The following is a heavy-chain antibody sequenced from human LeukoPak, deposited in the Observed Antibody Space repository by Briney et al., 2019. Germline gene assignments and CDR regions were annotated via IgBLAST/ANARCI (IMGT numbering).Heavy chain of an antibody. V-gene: IGHV1-69*05. Sequence: SVKVSCKASGGTFSSYAISWVRQAPGQGLEWMGGIIPIFGSANYAQKFQGRVTITTDESTSTAYMELSSLRSEDTAVYYCAACSSTSCYDFWAFDIWGQGTMVTVSS. CDR1: GGTFSSYA. D-gene: IGHD2-2*01. J-gene: IGHJ3*02. CDR3: AACSSTSCYDFWAFDI. CDR2: IIPIFGSA.